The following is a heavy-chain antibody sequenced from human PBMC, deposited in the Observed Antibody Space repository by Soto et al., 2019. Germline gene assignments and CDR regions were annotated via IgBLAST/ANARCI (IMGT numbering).Heavy chain of an antibody. Sequence: SETLSLTCSVSGVSISRDGYYWGWIRQPPGRGPQWIGSIYDSGTSYYNPSLKRRVTISVDMSKNQFSLSLNSVTAADTAVYYCARGGPSGYYYYFDNWGQGTLVTVS. CDR3: ARGGPSGYYYYFDN. CDR1: GVSISRDGYY. J-gene: IGHJ4*02. D-gene: IGHD3-22*01. CDR2: IYDSGTS. V-gene: IGHV4-39*01.